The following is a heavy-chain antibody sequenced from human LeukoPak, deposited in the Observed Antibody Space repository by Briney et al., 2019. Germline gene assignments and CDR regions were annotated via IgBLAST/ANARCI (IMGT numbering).Heavy chain of an antibody. J-gene: IGHJ4*02. CDR1: GFTFSRYW. Sequence: GGSLRLSCAASGFTFSRYWLSWVRQAPGKGLEWVANINEDGSEDYYVDSVKGRFTISRDNAKNSLYLQMNSLRAEDTAVYHCARDPAAWDYWGRGTLVTVSS. V-gene: IGHV3-7*01. D-gene: IGHD6-13*01. CDR3: ARDPAAWDY. CDR2: INEDGSED.